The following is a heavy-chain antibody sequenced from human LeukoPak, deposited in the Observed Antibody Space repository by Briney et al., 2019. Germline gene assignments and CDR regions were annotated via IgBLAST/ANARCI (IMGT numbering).Heavy chain of an antibody. CDR2: FDPEDGET. CDR3: ATGLTYYYGSGSYSNWDY. Sequence: ASVKVSCKVPGYTLTELSMHWVRQAPGKGLEWMGGFDPEDGETIYAQKFQGRVTMTEDTSTDTAYMELSSLRSEDTAVYYCATGLTYYYGSGSYSNWDYWGQGTLVTVSS. D-gene: IGHD3-10*01. V-gene: IGHV1-24*01. J-gene: IGHJ4*02. CDR1: GYTLTELS.